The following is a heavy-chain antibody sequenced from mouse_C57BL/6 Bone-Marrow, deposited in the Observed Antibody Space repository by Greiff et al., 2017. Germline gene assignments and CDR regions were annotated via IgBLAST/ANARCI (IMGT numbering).Heavy chain of an antibody. CDR1: GYTFTSYW. D-gene: IGHD1-1*01. J-gene: IGHJ4*01. CDR3: ASPGGSSLYYAMDY. CDR2: IHPSDSDT. Sequence: QVQLKEPGAELVKPGASVKVSCKASGYTFTSYWMHWVKQRPGQGLEWIGRIHPSDSDTNYNQKFKGKATLTVDKSSSTAYMQLSSLTSEDSAVYYCASPGGSSLYYAMDYWGQGTSVTVSS. V-gene: IGHV1-74*01.